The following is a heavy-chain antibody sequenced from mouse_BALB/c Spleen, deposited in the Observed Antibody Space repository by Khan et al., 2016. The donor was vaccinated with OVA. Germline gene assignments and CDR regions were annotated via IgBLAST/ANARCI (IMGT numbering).Heavy chain of an antibody. CDR3: VKGDYYDYWFAY. CDR2: IWRGGTT. CDR1: GFSLINYG. Sequence: QVQLQQPGPGLVQPSQSLSITCTVSGFSLINYGVHWVRQSPGKGLEWLGVIWRGGTTDYNAAFMSRLSITKDNSKSQVFFKMNSLQADDTAIYFCVKGDYYDYWFAYWGQGTLVTVSA. J-gene: IGHJ3*01. V-gene: IGHV2-5*01. D-gene: IGHD1-2*01.